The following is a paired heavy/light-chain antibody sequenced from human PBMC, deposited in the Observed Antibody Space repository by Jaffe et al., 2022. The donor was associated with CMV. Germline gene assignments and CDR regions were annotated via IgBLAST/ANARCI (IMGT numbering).Heavy chain of an antibody. D-gene: IGHD2-2*01. CDR2: ISGPGGST. J-gene: IGHJ4*02. V-gene: IGHV3-23*01. CDR1: GFAFTTYA. CDR3: ARVSPAHLGCDY. Sequence: EVQLLESGGGLVQPGGSLRLSCEASGFAFTTYAMTWVRQAPGKGLEWISTISGPGGSTYYADSVKGRFTISRDNSKDTLFLQMSSLRAEDTAMYYCARVSPAHLGCDYWGQGGLVTVSS.
Light chain of an antibody. CDR2: KAS. J-gene: IGKJ1*01. Sequence: DIQMTQSPSTLSASVGDRVTITCGASQSINMWLAWYQQKPGKAPKLLIYKASKLESGVPSRFSGSRSGAEFSFTISSLQPDDVATYYCQQYHEYPWTFGQGTKVEIK. CDR1: QSINMW. V-gene: IGKV1-5*03. CDR3: QQYHEYPWT.